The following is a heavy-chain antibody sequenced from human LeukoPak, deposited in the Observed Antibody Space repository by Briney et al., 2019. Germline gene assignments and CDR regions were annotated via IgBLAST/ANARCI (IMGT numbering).Heavy chain of an antibody. CDR1: GFTFDDYG. J-gene: IGHJ4*02. Sequence: GGSLRLSCAASGFTFDDYGMSWVRQAPGKGQEWVSGINWNGGSTGYADSVKGRFTISRDNAKNSLYLQMNSLGAEDAALYYCARLKYSGSYQEIDYWGQGTLVTVSS. CDR2: INWNGGST. D-gene: IGHD1-26*01. V-gene: IGHV3-20*04. CDR3: ARLKYSGSYQEIDY.